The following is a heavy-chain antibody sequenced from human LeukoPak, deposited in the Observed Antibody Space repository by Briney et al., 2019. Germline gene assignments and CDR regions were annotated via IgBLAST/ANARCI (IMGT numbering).Heavy chain of an antibody. CDR1: GFTFSNHW. J-gene: IGHJ4*02. D-gene: IGHD6-19*01. CDR2: INSDMSST. V-gene: IGHV3-74*01. CDR3: ARDIAVSGNYFDY. Sequence: GGSLRLSCAASGFTFSNHWMHWVRQAPGKGLVWVSRINSDMSSTNYADSVKGRFTISRDNAKSTLYLQMNSLRAEDTAVYYCARDIAVSGNYFDYWGQGTLVTVSS.